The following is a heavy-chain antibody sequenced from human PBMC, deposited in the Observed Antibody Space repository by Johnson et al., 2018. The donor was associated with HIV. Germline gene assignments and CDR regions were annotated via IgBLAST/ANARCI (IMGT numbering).Heavy chain of an antibody. J-gene: IGHJ3*02. D-gene: IGHD6-19*01. CDR1: GFTFSSYA. V-gene: IGHV3-30*04. CDR3: ARGIAVSNWVDI. Sequence: GGVVQPGRSLRLSCAASGFTFSSYAMHWVRQAPGKGLEWVAVISYDGTNKYYADSVKGRFTISRDNSKNTLYLQMNSLRAEDTALYYCARGIAVSNWVDIWGQGTMVTVSS. CDR2: ISYDGTNK.